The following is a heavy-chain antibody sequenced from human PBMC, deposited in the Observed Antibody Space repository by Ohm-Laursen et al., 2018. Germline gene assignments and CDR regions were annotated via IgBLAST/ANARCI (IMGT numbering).Heavy chain of an antibody. CDR1: GFTFSSYS. J-gene: IGHJ4*02. V-gene: IGHV3-21*01. D-gene: IGHD3-22*01. Sequence: GSLRLSCAASGFTFSSYSMNWVRQAPGKGLEWVSSISSSSSYIYYADSVKGRFTISRDNAKNSLYLQMNSLRAEDTAVYYCARESSGYYLPDYWGQGTLVTVSS. CDR2: ISSSSSYI. CDR3: ARESSGYYLPDY.